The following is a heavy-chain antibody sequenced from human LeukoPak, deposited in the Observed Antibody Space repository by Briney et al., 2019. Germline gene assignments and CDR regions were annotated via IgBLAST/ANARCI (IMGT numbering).Heavy chain of an antibody. CDR3: ARNKQHRNAFDI. CDR1: GYTFTSYD. V-gene: IGHV1-8*01. D-gene: IGHD6-13*01. CDR2: MNPNSGNT. Sequence: ASVKVSCKASGYTFTSYDINWVRQATGQGIEWMGWMNPNSGNTGYAQKFQGRVTMTRNTSISTAYMELSSLRSEDTAVYYCARNKQHRNAFDIWGQGTMVTVSS. J-gene: IGHJ3*02.